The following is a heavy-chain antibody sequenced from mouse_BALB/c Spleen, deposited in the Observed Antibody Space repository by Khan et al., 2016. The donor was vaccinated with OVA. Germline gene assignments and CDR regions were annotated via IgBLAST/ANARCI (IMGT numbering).Heavy chain of an antibody. D-gene: IGHD2-2*01. J-gene: IGHJ3*01. CDR2: IFPGSVST. V-gene: IGHV1-9*01. CDR1: GYTFSSYW. Sequence: LQQSGGDLMKPGASVKISCKATGYTFSSYWIEWVKQRPGHGLEWIGQIFPGSVSTTYNEKFKGKATFTADTSSNTAYMQLSSLTSEDSAVYYCARGGYGVFAYWGQGTLVTVSA. CDR3: ARGGYGVFAY.